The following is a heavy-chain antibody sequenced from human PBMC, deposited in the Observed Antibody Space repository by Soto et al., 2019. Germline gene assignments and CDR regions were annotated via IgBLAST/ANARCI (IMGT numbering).Heavy chain of an antibody. Sequence: EVQLVESGGGLVQPGGSLRLTCAASGFPFSIYSMNWVRQAPGKGLEWSSYITSDTNTIKYADSVKGRFTISRDNAKNLGDLQMNSLRDEDTAVYFCARSVEGHFDYWGQGTVVTVSS. CDR3: ARSVEGHFDY. CDR1: GFPFSIYS. J-gene: IGHJ4*02. CDR2: ITSDTNTI. V-gene: IGHV3-48*02. D-gene: IGHD6-19*01.